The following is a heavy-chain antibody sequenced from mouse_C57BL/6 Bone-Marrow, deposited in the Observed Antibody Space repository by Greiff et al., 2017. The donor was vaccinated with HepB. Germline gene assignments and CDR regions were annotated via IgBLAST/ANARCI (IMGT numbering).Heavy chain of an antibody. CDR2: IYPRDGST. Sequence: VQLQESDAELVKPGASVKISCKVSGYTFTDHTIHWMKQRPEQGLEWIGYIYPRDGSTKYNEKFKGKATLTADKSSSTAYMQLNSLTSEDSAVYFCAVALYYSRGDFDYWGQGTTLTVSS. V-gene: IGHV1-78*01. D-gene: IGHD1-1*01. CDR1: GYTFTDHT. J-gene: IGHJ2*01. CDR3: AVALYYSRGDFDY.